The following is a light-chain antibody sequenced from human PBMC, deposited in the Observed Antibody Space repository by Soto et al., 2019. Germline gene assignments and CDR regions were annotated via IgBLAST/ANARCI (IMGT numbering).Light chain of an antibody. CDR3: QQYNQWPIT. CDR1: QSVGTN. CDR2: GVS. J-gene: IGKJ5*01. Sequence: ERIMTQSPATLSVSPGERVTLSCRASQSVGTNIAWYRQKPGQAPRLLIYGVSARPTGIPARFSGGGSGTEFTLTISSLQSEDFAVYYCQQYNQWPITFGQGTRLEIK. V-gene: IGKV3-15*01.